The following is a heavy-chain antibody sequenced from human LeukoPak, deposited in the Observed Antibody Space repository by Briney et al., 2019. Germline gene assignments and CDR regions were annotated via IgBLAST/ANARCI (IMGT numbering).Heavy chain of an antibody. CDR2: IYYSGST. J-gene: IGHJ3*02. V-gene: IGHV4-59*01. D-gene: IGHD5-18*01. Sequence: SETLSLTCTVSGGSISSYYWSWIRQPPGKGLEWIGYIYYSGSTNYNPSLKSRVTISVDTSKNQFSLKLSSVTAADTAVYYCARGDTAMVPHDIWGQGTMVTVSS. CDR3: ARGDTAMVPHDI. CDR1: GGSISSYY.